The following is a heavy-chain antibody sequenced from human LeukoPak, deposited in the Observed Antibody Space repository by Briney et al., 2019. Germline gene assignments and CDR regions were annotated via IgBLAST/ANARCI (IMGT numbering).Heavy chain of an antibody. D-gene: IGHD3-22*01. J-gene: IGHJ4*02. CDR3: ASTPLYYYDSSGSFGYFDY. CDR1: GYSFTSYW. CDR2: IYPGDSDT. V-gene: IGHV5-51*01. Sequence: GESLMISCKGSGYSFTSYWIGWVRQMPGKGLEWMGTIYPGDSDTRYSPSFQGQVTISADKSISTAYLQWSSLKASDTAMYYCASTPLYYYDSSGSFGYFDYWGQGTLVTVSS.